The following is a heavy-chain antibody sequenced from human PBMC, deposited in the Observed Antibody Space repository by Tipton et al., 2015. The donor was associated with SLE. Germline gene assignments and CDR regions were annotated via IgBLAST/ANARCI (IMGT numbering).Heavy chain of an antibody. D-gene: IGHD6-13*01. CDR1: GGSVSNYY. V-gene: IGHV4-59*02. J-gene: IGHJ4*02. Sequence: TLSLTCTVSGGSVSNYYWSWIRQPPGKGLEWIGYTYYSGSTNYNPSLKSRLTISVDTSKNQLSLKLSSVTAADTAVYYCASHSSSWFLDYWGQGTLVTVSS. CDR3: ASHSSSWFLDY. CDR2: TYYSGST.